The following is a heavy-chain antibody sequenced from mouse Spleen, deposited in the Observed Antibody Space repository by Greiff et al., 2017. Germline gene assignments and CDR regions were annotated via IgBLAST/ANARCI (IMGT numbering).Heavy chain of an antibody. CDR1: GFTFSSYA. Sequence: EVQGVESGGGLVKLGGSLKLSCAASGFTFSSYAMSWVRQTPEKRLEWVATISSGGGNTYYPDSVKGRFTISRDNAKNTLYLQMSSLKSEDTAMYYCARQIHGSSSWYFDVWGAGTTVTVSS. CDR3: ARQIHGSSSWYFDV. V-gene: IGHV5-9-3*01. D-gene: IGHD1-1*01. CDR2: ISSGGGNT. J-gene: IGHJ1*01.